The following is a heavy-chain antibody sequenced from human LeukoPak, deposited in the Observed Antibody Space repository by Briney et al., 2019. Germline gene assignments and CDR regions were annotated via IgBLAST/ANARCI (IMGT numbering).Heavy chain of an antibody. Sequence: GASVKVSCKASGYTFTGYYMHWVRQAPGQGLEWMGWISAYNGNTNYAQKLQGRVTMTTDTSTSTAYMELRSLRSDDTAVYYCARDIVGASDYWGQGTLVTVSS. CDR2: ISAYNGNT. D-gene: IGHD1-26*01. CDR3: ARDIVGASDY. CDR1: GYTFTGYY. J-gene: IGHJ4*02. V-gene: IGHV1-18*04.